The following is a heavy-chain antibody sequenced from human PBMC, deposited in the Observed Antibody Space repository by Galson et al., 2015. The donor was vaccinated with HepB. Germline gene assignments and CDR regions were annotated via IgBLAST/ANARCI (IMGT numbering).Heavy chain of an antibody. V-gene: IGHV3-64D*06. J-gene: IGHJ4*02. D-gene: IGHD3-10*01. CDR3: VKDAHYYGSGSYE. CDR2: ISSNGGST. Sequence: SLRLSCAASGFTFSSYAMHWVCQAPGKGLEYVSAISSNGGSTYYADSVKGRFTISRDNSKNTLYLQMSSLRAEDTAVYYCVKDAHYYGSGSYEWGQGTLVTVSS. CDR1: GFTFSSYA.